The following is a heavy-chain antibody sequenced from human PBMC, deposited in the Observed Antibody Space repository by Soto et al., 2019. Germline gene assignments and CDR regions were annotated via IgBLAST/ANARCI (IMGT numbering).Heavy chain of an antibody. J-gene: IGHJ5*02. Sequence: ASVKPSCKACGYTFTSYDMNWVRQAPRLGLEWMGVINASDSNTNSAQKFQGRVTITRDTSTSTLYMELRSLTSEDTAVYYCVTDNSRQDLAWWFDPWGQGTLLTVSS. CDR1: GYTFTSYD. CDR3: VTDNSRQDLAWWFDP. V-gene: IGHV1-46*01. D-gene: IGHD1-1*01. CDR2: INASDSNT.